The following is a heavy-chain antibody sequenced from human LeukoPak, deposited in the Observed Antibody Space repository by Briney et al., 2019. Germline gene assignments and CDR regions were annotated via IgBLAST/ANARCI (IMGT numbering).Heavy chain of an antibody. J-gene: IGHJ4*02. CDR1: GFTFSSYG. CDR2: ISGSGGST. Sequence: GGSLRLSCAASGFTFSSYGMSWVRQAPGKGLEWLSAISGSGGSTYYADSVKGRFTISRDNSKNTLYLKMNSLRAEDTAVYYCAKGYGSSGYLDYWGQGTLVTVSS. D-gene: IGHD3-22*01. CDR3: AKGYGSSGYLDY. V-gene: IGHV3-23*01.